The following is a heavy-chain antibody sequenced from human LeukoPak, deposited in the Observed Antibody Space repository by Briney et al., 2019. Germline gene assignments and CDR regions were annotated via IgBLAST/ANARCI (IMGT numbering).Heavy chain of an antibody. Sequence: PGGSLRLSCAASGFNFRDAAMTWVRQAPGKGLEWVSLIASNGANLYYAEYVKGRFSISRDNSKNMLSLQMNSLRVEDTARYYCAKDIQLSTWGLGTVVTVSS. CDR3: AKDIQLST. J-gene: IGHJ3*01. CDR1: GFNFRDAA. V-gene: IGHV3-23*01. D-gene: IGHD5-24*01. CDR2: IASNGANL.